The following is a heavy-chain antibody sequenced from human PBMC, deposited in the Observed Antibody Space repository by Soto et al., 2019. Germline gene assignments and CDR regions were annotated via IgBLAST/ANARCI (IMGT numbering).Heavy chain of an antibody. CDR2: IYYSGST. V-gene: IGHV4-59*12. J-gene: IGHJ4*02. CDR1: GGSISSYY. D-gene: IGHD3-3*01. Sequence: PSETLSLTCTVSGGSISSYYWSWIRQTPGKGLEWIGYIYYSGSTNYNPSLKSRVTISVDTSKNQFSLKLSSVTAADTAVYYCARDLWGYYDFWSGYSPPGDWGQGTLVTVSS. CDR3: ARDLWGYYDFWSGYSPPGD.